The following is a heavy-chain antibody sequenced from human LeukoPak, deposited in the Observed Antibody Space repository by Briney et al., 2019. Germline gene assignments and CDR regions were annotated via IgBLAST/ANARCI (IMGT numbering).Heavy chain of an antibody. Sequence: PGGSLRLSCAASGFTVSSNYMSWVRQAPGKGLEWVSVIYSGGSTYYADSVKGRFTISRDNSKNTLYLQMNSLRAEDTAVYYCARATYYYDSSGRAADAFDIWGQGTMVTVSS. CDR1: GFTVSSNY. V-gene: IGHV3-66*01. J-gene: IGHJ3*02. CDR3: ARATYYYDSSGRAADAFDI. D-gene: IGHD3-22*01. CDR2: IYSGGST.